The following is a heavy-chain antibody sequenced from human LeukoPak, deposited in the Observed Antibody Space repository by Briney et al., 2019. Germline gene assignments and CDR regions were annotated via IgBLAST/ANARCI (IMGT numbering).Heavy chain of an antibody. V-gene: IGHV3-33*08. CDR3: AKQYSSGWYVGSDY. J-gene: IGHJ4*02. D-gene: IGHD6-19*01. CDR2: VWYGGGNE. Sequence: GGSLRLSCAASGFTFSDYAMHWVRQAPGKGLEWVAVVWYGGGNEKYADSVKGRFTISRDNSMNTLYLQMNSLRADDTAVYYCAKQYSSGWYVGSDYWGQGTLVTVSS. CDR1: GFTFSDYA.